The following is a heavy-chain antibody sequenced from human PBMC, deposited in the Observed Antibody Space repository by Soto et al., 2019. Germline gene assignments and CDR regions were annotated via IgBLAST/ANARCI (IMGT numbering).Heavy chain of an antibody. CDR3: ARGVVVVAATYYYYYMDV. Sequence: GGSLRLSCAASGFTFSSYSMNWVRQAPGKGLEWVSYISSSSSTIYYADSVKGRFTISRDNAKNSLYLQMNSLRAEDTAVYYWARGVVVVAATYYYYYMDVWGKGTTVTVSS. CDR2: ISSSSSTI. CDR1: GFTFSSYS. D-gene: IGHD2-15*01. J-gene: IGHJ6*03. V-gene: IGHV3-48*01.